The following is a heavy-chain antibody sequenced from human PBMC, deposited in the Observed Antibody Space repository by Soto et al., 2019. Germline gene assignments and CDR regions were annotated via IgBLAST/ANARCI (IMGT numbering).Heavy chain of an antibody. J-gene: IGHJ6*02. CDR2: ISLNSDMV. V-gene: IGHV3-9*01. Sequence: EVHLVESGGGLVQPGRSLRLTCAASGFTFDDYAMHWVRQAPGKGLEWVSGISLNSDMVGYADSVKGRFTVSRDNAKNSLYLQMHSLRAEDTASYYCAKELEGGSYYRRDVWGQGTTVTVSS. CDR1: GFTFDDYA. CDR3: AKELEGGSYYRRDV. D-gene: IGHD1-1*01.